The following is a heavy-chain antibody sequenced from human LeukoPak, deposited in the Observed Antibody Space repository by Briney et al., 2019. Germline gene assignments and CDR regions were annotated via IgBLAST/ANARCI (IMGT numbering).Heavy chain of an antibody. D-gene: IGHD6-13*01. CDR2: IYYSGST. CDR3: ARDGAARTRHKYYYYYYMDV. CDR1: GGSISSGGYY. J-gene: IGHJ6*03. V-gene: IGHV4-31*03. Sequence: PSETLSLTCTVSGGSISSGGYYWSWIRQHPGKGLEWIGYIYYSGSTYYNPSLKSRVTISVDTSKNQFSLKLSSVTAADTAVYYCARDGAARTRHKYYYYYYMDVWGKGTTVTVSS.